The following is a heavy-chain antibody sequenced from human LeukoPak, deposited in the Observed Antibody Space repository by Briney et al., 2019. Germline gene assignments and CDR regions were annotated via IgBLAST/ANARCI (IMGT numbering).Heavy chain of an antibody. CDR1: GFTFSSYW. D-gene: IGHD3-22*01. V-gene: IGHV3-7*01. J-gene: IGHJ3*01. Sequence: GGSLRLSCAASGFTFSSYWMSWVRQAPGKGLEWVVNIKQDGSDKYYVDSVKGRFIISRDNGKNSLYLQMNRLRVEDTAVYYCARFFLGGYTEDALDLWGQGTMVTVSS. CDR2: IKQDGSDK. CDR3: ARFFLGGYTEDALDL.